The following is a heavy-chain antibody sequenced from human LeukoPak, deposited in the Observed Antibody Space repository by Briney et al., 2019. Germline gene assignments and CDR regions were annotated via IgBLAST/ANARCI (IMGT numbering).Heavy chain of an antibody. CDR3: ARDHMRFGELSAYYVTPHWYFDL. Sequence: ASVKVSCKASGYTFTGYYMHWVRQAPGQGLEWMGWINPNSGGTNYAQKFQGWVTMTRDTSISTAYMELSRLRSDDTAVYYCARDHMRFGELSAYYVTPHWYFDLWGRGTLVTVSS. CDR2: INPNSGGT. J-gene: IGHJ2*01. D-gene: IGHD3-10*01. CDR1: GYTFTGYY. V-gene: IGHV1-2*04.